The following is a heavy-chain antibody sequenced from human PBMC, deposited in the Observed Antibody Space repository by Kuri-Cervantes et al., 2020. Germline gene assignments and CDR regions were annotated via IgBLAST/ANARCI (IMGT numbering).Heavy chain of an antibody. D-gene: IGHD6-19*01. CDR2: INHSGST. CDR3: ARRNQVYSSGWYGSASSSMDL. CDR1: GGSFRGYY. V-gene: IGHV4-34*01. Sequence: SHTLPLTCAVYGGSFRGYYWSGIRQPPGKGLEWIGEINHSGSTNYNPSLKSRVTISVDTSKNQFSLKLSSVTAADTAVYYCARRNQVYSSGWYGSASSSMDLWGQGTTVTVSS. J-gene: IGHJ6*02.